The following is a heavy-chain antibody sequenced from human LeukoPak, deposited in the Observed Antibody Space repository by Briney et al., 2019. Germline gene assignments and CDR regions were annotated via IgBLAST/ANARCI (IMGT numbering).Heavy chain of an antibody. CDR2: VNSEGSRT. J-gene: IGHJ5*02. D-gene: IGHD5-18*01. Sequence: GGSLRLSCAAPGINIRSNWMHWVRQAPGTGLVWVARVNSEGSRTTYADSVKGRFTISRDNAKNILYLQMHGLRAEDTAVYYCAKDQGYSYGYNWFDPWGQGTLVTVSS. CDR1: GINIRSNW. CDR3: AKDQGYSYGYNWFDP. V-gene: IGHV3-74*01.